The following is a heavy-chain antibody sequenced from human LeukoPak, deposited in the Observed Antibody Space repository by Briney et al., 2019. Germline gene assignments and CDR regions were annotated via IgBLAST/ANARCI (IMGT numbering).Heavy chain of an antibody. Sequence: GGSLRLSCVVSGINFADYAMHWVRQPPGKGLEWVSLISADGGSTFSADSVKGRFSISRDNGKNSLYLQMNSLRSEDTAMYYCAKESGKFDYWGQGTLVAVSS. CDR3: AKESGKFDY. CDR2: ISADGGST. J-gene: IGHJ4*02. CDR1: GINFADYA. V-gene: IGHV3-43*02.